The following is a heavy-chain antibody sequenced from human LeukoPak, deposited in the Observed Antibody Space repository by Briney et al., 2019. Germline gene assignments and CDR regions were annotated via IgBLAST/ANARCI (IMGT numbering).Heavy chain of an antibody. J-gene: IGHJ4*02. CDR3: AKAREPYYDNSGIDH. CDR2: ISGRSSST. D-gene: IGHD3-22*01. Sequence: GGSLRLSCAASGFTFSSYFMSWARQAPGRGREWVSIISGRSSSTYHADSVKGRFTISRDNSKNTLYLQMNSLRAEDTAIFYCAKAREPYYDNSGIDHWGQGTLVTVSS. V-gene: IGHV3-23*01. CDR1: GFTFSSYF.